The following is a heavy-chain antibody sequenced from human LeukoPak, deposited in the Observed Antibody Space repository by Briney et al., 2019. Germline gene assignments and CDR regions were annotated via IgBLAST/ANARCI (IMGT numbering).Heavy chain of an antibody. V-gene: IGHV1-69*02. Sequence: ASVKVSCKASGYTFTGYYMHWVRQAPGQGLEWMGRIIPILGIANYAQKFQGRVTITADKSTSTAYMELSSLRSEDTAVYYCASRYSGYGRSPANEFDYWGQGTLVTVSS. D-gene: IGHD5-12*01. J-gene: IGHJ4*02. CDR2: IIPILGIA. CDR3: ASRYSGYGRSPANEFDY. CDR1: GYTFTGYY.